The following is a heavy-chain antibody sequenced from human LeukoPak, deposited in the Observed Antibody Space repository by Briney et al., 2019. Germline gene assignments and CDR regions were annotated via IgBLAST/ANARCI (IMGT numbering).Heavy chain of an antibody. CDR3: GRGGAAASY. D-gene: IGHD1-26*01. CDR1: GFTLSTYW. V-gene: IGHV3-7*01. Sequence: PGGSLRLSCEASGFTLSTYWMSWFRQAPGKGLEWVANIKQDGSEKYYVDSVKGRFTISRDNAQNSVYLEMNSLRVEDIAVYYCGRGGAAASYWGQGALVTVSS. CDR2: IKQDGSEK. J-gene: IGHJ4*02.